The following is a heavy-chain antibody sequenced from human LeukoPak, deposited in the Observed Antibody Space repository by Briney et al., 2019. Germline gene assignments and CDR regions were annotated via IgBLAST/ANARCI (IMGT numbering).Heavy chain of an antibody. V-gene: IGHV4-34*01. CDR3: ARGEKNDFWSGYQSYFDY. J-gene: IGHJ4*02. CDR2: INHSGST. Sequence: PSETLPLTCAVYGGSFSGYYWSWIRQPPGKGLEWIGEINHSGSTNYNPSLKSRVTISVDTSKNQFSLKLSSVTAADTAVYYCARGEKNDFWSGYQSYFDYWGQGTLVTVSS. CDR1: GGSFSGYY. D-gene: IGHD3-3*01.